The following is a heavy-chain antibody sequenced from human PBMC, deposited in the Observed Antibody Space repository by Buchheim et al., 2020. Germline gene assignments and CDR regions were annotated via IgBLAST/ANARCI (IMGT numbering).Heavy chain of an antibody. CDR1: GLTVSGNY. V-gene: IGHV3-66*02. CDR3: ARGTWNYDSSGYYEGSV. CDR2: IYSGGST. Sequence: EAELVESGGGLVQPGGSLRLSCAASGLTVSGNYMSWVRQAPGKGLEWVSVIYSGGSTYYSDSVMGRFTISRDNYKNTLYSQMNSLRAEDTAMYYCARGTWNYDSSGYYEGSVWGQGTL. D-gene: IGHD3-22*01. J-gene: IGHJ4*02.